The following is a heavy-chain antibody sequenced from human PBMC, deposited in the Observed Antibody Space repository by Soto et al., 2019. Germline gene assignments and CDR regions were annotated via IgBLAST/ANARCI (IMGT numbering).Heavy chain of an antibody. CDR3: ARDRVESGYPEYFQH. D-gene: IGHD3-22*01. Sequence: EVQLVESGGGLIQPGGSLRLSCAASGFTVSSNYMSWVRQAPGKGLEWVSVIYSGGSTYYADSVKGRFTISRDNSKNTLYLQMNSLRAGGTAVYYCARDRVESGYPEYFQHWGQGTLVTVSS. CDR1: GFTVSSNY. V-gene: IGHV3-53*01. J-gene: IGHJ1*01. CDR2: IYSGGST.